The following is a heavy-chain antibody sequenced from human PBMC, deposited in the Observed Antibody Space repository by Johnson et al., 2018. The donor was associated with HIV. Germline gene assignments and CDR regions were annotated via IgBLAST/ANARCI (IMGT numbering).Heavy chain of an antibody. D-gene: IGHD2-8*02. V-gene: IGHV3-11*04. CDR2: ISCSGGST. Sequence: QVQLVESGGGLVKPGGSLRLSCAASGFTSGFTFNDYYMGWIRQAPGKGLEWVSIISCSGGSTYYADSVKGRFTISRDNSKNTLYLQMNSLRAEDTAVYYCAKDPVQGVGLDIWGQGTMVTVSS. J-gene: IGHJ3*02. CDR3: AKDPVQGVGLDI. CDR1: GFTFNDYY.